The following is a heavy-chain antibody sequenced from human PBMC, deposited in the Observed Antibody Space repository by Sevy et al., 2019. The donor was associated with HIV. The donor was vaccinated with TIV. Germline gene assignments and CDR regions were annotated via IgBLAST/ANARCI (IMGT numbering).Heavy chain of an antibody. CDR3: ARHHASYGVTGYYYYYGLDV. J-gene: IGHJ6*02. V-gene: IGHV5-51*01. Sequence: GESLKISCKGSGYTFTSYWIGWVRQMPGKGLEWMGIIYPDDSDTRYSPSFQGQVTISADKSISTAYLQWSSLKASDTAMYYCARHHASYGVTGYYYYYGLDVWGQWTTVTVSS. CDR2: IYPDDSDT. CDR1: GYTFTSYW. D-gene: IGHD4-17*01.